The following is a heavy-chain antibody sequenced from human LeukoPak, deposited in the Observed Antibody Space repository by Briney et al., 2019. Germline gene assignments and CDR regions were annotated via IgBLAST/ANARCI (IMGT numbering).Heavy chain of an antibody. D-gene: IGHD1-26*01. CDR1: GASMSASTYS. CDR2: INYSGRT. V-gene: IGHV4-39*07. J-gene: IGHJ4*02. Sequence: SETLSLTCSVSGASMSASTYSWAWVRQPPGGGLDWIASINYSGRTYYSSSLTSRVTISLDMSKSQFSLQLSSVTAADTAVYYCTRLSTGSGNYFDYWGLGTLVTVSS. CDR3: TRLSTGSGNYFDY.